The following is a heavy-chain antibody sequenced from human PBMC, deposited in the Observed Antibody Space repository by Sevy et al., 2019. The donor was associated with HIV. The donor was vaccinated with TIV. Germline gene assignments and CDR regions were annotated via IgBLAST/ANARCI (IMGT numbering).Heavy chain of an antibody. V-gene: IGHV4-38-2*02. J-gene: IGHJ6*03. CDR3: ARDLGSDWPDYYYYYMDV. CDR2: IYHSGST. CDR1: GYSISSGYY. D-gene: IGHD6-19*01. Sequence: SETLSLTCAVSGYSISSGYYWGWIRQPPGKGLEWIGSIYHSGSTYYNPSLKGRVTISVDTSKNQFSLKLSSVTAADTAVYYCARDLGSDWPDYYYYYMDVWGKGTTVTVSS.